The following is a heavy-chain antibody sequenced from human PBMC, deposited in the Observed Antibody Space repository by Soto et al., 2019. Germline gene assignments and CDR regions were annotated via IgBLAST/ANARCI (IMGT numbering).Heavy chain of an antibody. Sequence: QVQLQESGPGLVKPSGTLSLTCAVSGGAFTSNNWLTWVRQPPGQVLEWIGEIYRTGSTNYTPSLKSRVTIALDKSENQFSLKVTSLPAADPAVYYCASRDPGTSVDYWGQGTLVTVSS. CDR1: GGAFTSNNW. CDR2: IYRTGST. J-gene: IGHJ4*02. V-gene: IGHV4-4*02. CDR3: ASRDPGTSVDY. D-gene: IGHD1-7*01.